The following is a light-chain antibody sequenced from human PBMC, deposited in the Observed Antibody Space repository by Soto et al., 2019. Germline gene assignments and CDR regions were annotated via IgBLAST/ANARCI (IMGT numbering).Light chain of an antibody. CDR3: QQYNSYPWT. J-gene: IGKJ1*01. Sequence: DIQMTQSPSTLSGSVGERVTITCRAIQTISSWLDWYQQKRGKAPKLLXYQASTLKSGVPSRYRGSGSGTEFTLTISSLQPDDFAPYYCQQYNSYPWTFGQGTKVDIK. CDR1: QTISSW. CDR2: QAS. V-gene: IGKV1-5*03.